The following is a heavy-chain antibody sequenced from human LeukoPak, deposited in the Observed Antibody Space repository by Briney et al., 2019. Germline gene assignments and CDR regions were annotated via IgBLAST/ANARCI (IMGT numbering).Heavy chain of an antibody. Sequence: KSSETLSLTCTVSGASTSSFYWSWIRQSPGKGLERIGYGYYSGSTYYNPSLRSRVTISVDMSKNQFSLRLNSVTAADTAVYYCARPIYTSSWYAFDIWGQGTTVTVSS. V-gene: IGHV4-59*08. CDR1: GASTSSFY. D-gene: IGHD6-13*01. CDR2: GYYSGST. J-gene: IGHJ3*02. CDR3: ARPIYTSSWYAFDI.